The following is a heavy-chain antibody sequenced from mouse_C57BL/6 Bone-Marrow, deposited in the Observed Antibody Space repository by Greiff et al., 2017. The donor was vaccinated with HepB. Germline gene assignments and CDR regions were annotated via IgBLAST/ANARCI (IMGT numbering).Heavy chain of an antibody. CDR2: IYPGSGST. V-gene: IGHV1-55*01. J-gene: IGHJ4*01. Sequence: VQLQQPGAELVKPGASVKMSCKASGYTFTSYWITWVKQRPGQGLEWIGDIYPGSGSTNYNEKFKSKATLTVDTSSSTAYMQLSSLTSEDSAVYYCARGGVYYDYDGGGYYAMDYWGQGTSVTVSS. CDR1: GYTFTSYW. D-gene: IGHD2-4*01. CDR3: ARGGVYYDYDGGGYYAMDY.